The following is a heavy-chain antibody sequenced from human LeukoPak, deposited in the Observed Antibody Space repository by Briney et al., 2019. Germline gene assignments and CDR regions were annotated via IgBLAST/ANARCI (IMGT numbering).Heavy chain of an antibody. Sequence: PSETLSLTCTVSGHSIINSYYWGWIRQPPGKGPEWIGSIYHTGSTYYNPSLKSRVTISVDTSKNQFSLKLNSVTAADTAVYYCARDVVVTADDAFDIWGQGTMVTVSS. CDR1: GHSIINSYY. CDR2: IYHTGST. D-gene: IGHD2-21*02. CDR3: ARDVVVTADDAFDI. V-gene: IGHV4-38-2*02. J-gene: IGHJ3*02.